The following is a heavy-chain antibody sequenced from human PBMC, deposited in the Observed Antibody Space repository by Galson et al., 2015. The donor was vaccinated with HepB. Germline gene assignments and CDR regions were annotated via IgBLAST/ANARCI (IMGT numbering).Heavy chain of an antibody. CDR1: GFTFSSYG. V-gene: IGHV3-30*18. CDR3: AKDQGRGCSSTSCKGNRWFDP. Sequence: SLRLSCAASGFTFSSYGMHWVRQAPGKGLEWVAVISYDGSNKYYADSVKGRFTISRDNSKNTLYLQMNSLRAEDTAVYYCAKDQGRGCSSTSCKGNRWFDPWGQGTLVTVSS. CDR2: ISYDGSNK. J-gene: IGHJ5*02. D-gene: IGHD2-2*01.